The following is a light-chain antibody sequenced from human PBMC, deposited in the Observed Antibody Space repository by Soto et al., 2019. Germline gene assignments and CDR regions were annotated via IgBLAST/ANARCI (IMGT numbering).Light chain of an antibody. CDR2: DVR. Sequence: QSALTQPASVSGSPGQSITISCTGTSSDVGGYNYISWYQQHPGKAPKFIIYDVRNRPSGVSNRFSGSRSGNTASLTISCPQAEDEADYYCSSYTSSSTVIFGGGTKLTVL. CDR1: SSDVGGYNY. J-gene: IGLJ2*01. CDR3: SSYTSSSTVI. V-gene: IGLV2-14*01.